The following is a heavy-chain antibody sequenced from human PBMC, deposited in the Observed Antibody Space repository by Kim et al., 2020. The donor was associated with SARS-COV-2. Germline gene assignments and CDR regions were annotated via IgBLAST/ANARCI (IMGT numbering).Heavy chain of an antibody. CDR1: GFTFDDYA. CDR3: AKGAGYSSSWYMSYYYYYGMDV. CDR2: ISWNSGSI. Sequence: GGSLRLSCAASGFTFDDYAMHWVRQAPGKGLEWVSGISWNSGSIGYADSVKGRFTISRDNAKNSLYLQMNSLRAEDTALYYCAKGAGYSSSWYMSYYYYYGMDVWGQGTTVTVSS. V-gene: IGHV3-9*01. D-gene: IGHD6-13*01. J-gene: IGHJ6*02.